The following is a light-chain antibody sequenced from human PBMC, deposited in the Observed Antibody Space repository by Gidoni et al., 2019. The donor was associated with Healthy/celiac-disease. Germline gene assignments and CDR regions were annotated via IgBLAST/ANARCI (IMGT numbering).Light chain of an antibody. CDR1: KLGAKF. CDR2: QDA. J-gene: IGLJ2*01. CDR3: QAWDSSTAV. V-gene: IGLV3-1*01. Sequence: SFELPQPPSVSVSPGQTASITCSGDKLGAKFASWYQQKPGQSPVLVIYQDAKRPSGIPARFSGSNSGNTATLTISGTQAMDEADYYCQAWDSSTAVFGGGTKLTVL.